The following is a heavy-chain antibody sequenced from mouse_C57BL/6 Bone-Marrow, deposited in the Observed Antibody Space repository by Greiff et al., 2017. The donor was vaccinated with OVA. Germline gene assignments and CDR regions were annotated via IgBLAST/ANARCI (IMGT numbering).Heavy chain of an antibody. Sequence: QVQLKESGPGLVAPSQRLSITCNVSGFSLTSYGVDWVRQPPGKGLEWLGVIWGGGSTNYNSALMSRLSISKDNYKSQVFLKMNSLQTDDTAMYYCAKQGLRRGYYYAMDYWGQGTSVTVSS. CDR3: AKQGLRRGYYYAMDY. CDR2: IWGGGST. D-gene: IGHD2-4*01. CDR1: GFSLTSYG. V-gene: IGHV2-9*01. J-gene: IGHJ4*01.